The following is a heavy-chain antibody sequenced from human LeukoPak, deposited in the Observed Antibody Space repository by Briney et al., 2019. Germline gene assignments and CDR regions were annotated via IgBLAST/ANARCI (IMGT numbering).Heavy chain of an antibody. D-gene: IGHD6-13*01. Sequence: ASVTVSCKASGHTFTSYYMHWVRQAPGQGLEWMGIINPSGGSTSYAQKFQGRVTMTRDTSTSTVYMELSSLRSEDTAVYYCARDQEKAAAERVGDYYYGMDVWGQGTTVTVSS. CDR1: GHTFTSYY. J-gene: IGHJ6*02. CDR2: INPSGGST. V-gene: IGHV1-46*01. CDR3: ARDQEKAAAERVGDYYYGMDV.